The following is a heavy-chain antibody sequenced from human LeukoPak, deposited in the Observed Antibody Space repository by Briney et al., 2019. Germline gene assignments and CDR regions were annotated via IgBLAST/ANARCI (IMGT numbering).Heavy chain of an antibody. CDR3: VIMHGYYDGSGYWVQ. V-gene: IGHV3-23*01. CDR1: GFTFGSYG. D-gene: IGHD3-22*01. J-gene: IGHJ1*01. Sequence: GGSLRLSCAASGFTFGSYGMSWVRQAPGKGLEWVSFITPNADRTSYADSVEGRFTISRDNPRNTLYMQMNSLRDEDTAVYYCVIMHGYYDGSGYWVQWGQGTLVTVSS. CDR2: ITPNADRT.